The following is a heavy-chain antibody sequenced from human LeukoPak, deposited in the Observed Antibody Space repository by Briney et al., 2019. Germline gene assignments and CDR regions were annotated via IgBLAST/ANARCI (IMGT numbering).Heavy chain of an antibody. Sequence: GGSLRLSCAASGFTFSSYAMSWVRQAPGKGLEWVSAISGSGGSTYYADSVKGRFTISRDNSKNTLYLQMNSLRAEDTAVYYCAKDRAWGVTPPRWFDPWGQGTLVTVSS. CDR1: GFTFSSYA. J-gene: IGHJ5*02. V-gene: IGHV3-23*01. CDR3: AKDRAWGVTPPRWFDP. D-gene: IGHD4-23*01. CDR2: ISGSGGST.